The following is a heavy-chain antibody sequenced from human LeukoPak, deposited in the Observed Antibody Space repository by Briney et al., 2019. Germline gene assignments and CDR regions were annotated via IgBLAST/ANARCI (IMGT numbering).Heavy chain of an antibody. D-gene: IGHD6-19*01. J-gene: IGHJ6*02. CDR3: AHLPYSSGWYGYYYYGMDV. CDR2: INPSGGST. Sequence: ASVRVSCKASGYTFTTYYMHWVRQAPGQGLEWMGVINPSGGSTTYVQKFQGRVSMTRDTSTSTVYMELSSLRSEDTAVYYCAHLPYSSGWYGYYYYGMDVWGQGTTVTVSS. CDR1: GYTFTTYY. V-gene: IGHV1-46*01.